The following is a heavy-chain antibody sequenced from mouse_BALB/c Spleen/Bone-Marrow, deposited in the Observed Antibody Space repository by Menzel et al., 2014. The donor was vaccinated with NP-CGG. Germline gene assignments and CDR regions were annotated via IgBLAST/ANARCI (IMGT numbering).Heavy chain of an antibody. D-gene: IGHD1-1*01. CDR1: GFTFSSYG. V-gene: IGHV5-6-3*01. CDR3: ARVYGWYFDV. Sequence: EVQGVESGGGLVQPGGSLKLSCVASGFTFSSYGMSWVRQTPDKRLELVATINNNGGSTYYPASVKGQFTISRDNAKNTLYLQMSSLKSEDTAMYYCARVYGWYFDVWGAGTTVTVSS. CDR2: INNNGGST. J-gene: IGHJ1*01.